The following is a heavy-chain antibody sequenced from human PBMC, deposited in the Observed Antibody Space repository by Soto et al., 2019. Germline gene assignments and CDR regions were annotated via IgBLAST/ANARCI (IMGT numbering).Heavy chain of an antibody. V-gene: IGHV3-74*01. CDR2: FGGDENYT. CDR1: GFSVNRYW. CDR3: GKGKELGVVRYGLDA. Sequence: GGSLRLSCGASGFSVNRYWMHWVRQAPGKGLVWLSRFGGDENYTDYADSVRGRFTISRDIDKNTIYLQMISLRAEDTAVYYCGKGKELGVVRYGLDAWGQGTTVTVSS. D-gene: IGHD3-3*01. J-gene: IGHJ6*02.